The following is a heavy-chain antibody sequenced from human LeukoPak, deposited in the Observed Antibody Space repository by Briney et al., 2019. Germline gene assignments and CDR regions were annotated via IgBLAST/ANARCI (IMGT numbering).Heavy chain of an antibody. CDR2: ISYDGSNK. CDR3: AKDQGDAPYSNYLPVGPIDY. J-gene: IGHJ4*02. Sequence: PGGSLRLSCAASGFTFSSYGMHWVRQAPGKGLEWVAVISYDGSNKYYADSVKGRFTISRDNSKNTLYLQMNSLRAEDTAVYYCAKDQGDAPYSNYLPVGPIDYWGQGTLVTVSS. CDR1: GFTFSSYG. V-gene: IGHV3-30*18. D-gene: IGHD4-11*01.